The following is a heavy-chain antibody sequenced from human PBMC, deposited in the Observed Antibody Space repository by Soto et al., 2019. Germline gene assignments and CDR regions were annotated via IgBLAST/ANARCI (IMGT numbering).Heavy chain of an antibody. D-gene: IGHD4-17*01. V-gene: IGHV4-4*02. CDR2: IYLNGGS. CDR3: VKNGEYSLHY. J-gene: IGHJ4*02. Sequence: QVQVQESGPGLVKPSGTLSLTCAVSGGSLGRRDWWSWVRQPPGKGLEWIGQIYLNGGSTYDPSLKTRVAISVDMSKNLLSLERRSVTTADTAVYYCVKNGEYSLHYWGQGALVTVSS. CDR1: GGSLGRRDW.